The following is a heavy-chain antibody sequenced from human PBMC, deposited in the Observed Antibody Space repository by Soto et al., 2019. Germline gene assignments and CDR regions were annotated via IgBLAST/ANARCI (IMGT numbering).Heavy chain of an antibody. V-gene: IGHV4-30-4*08. Sequence: SETLCLTCTVSGGFISSSSYYWGWIRQPPGKGLEWIGYIYYSGSTYYNPSLKSRVTISVDTSKNQFSLKLSSVTAADTAVYYCARAFDILTRYYVDYWGQGTLVTVS. CDR3: ARAFDILTRYYVDY. D-gene: IGHD3-9*01. CDR1: GGFISSSSYY. CDR2: IYYSGST. J-gene: IGHJ4*02.